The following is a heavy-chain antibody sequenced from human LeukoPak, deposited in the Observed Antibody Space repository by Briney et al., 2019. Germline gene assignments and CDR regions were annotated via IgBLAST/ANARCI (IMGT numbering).Heavy chain of an antibody. CDR2: IYTSGST. V-gene: IGHV4-61*02. CDR1: GGSISSGSYY. CDR3: ARLDSGSYVGY. J-gene: IGHJ4*02. Sequence: SQTLSLTCTVSGGSISSGSYYWSWIRQPAGKGLEWIGRIYTSGSTNYNPSLKSRVTISVDTFKNQFSLKLSSVTAADTAVYYCARLDSGSYVGYWGQGTLVTVSS. D-gene: IGHD3-10*01.